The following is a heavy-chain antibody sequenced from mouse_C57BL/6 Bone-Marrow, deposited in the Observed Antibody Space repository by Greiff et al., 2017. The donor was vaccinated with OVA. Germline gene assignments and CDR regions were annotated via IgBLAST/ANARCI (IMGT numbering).Heavy chain of an antibody. D-gene: IGHD1-1*01. CDR3: ARKDTTRD. V-gene: IGHV1-81*01. CDR2: IYPRSGNT. CDR1: GYTFTSYG. Sequence: QVQLQQPGAELARPGASVKLSCKASGYTFTSYGISWVKQRPGQGLEWIGEIYPRSGNTYYNEKFKGKATLTADKSSSTAYMELRSLTSEDSAVYFGARKDTTRDWGQGTLVTVSA. J-gene: IGHJ3*01.